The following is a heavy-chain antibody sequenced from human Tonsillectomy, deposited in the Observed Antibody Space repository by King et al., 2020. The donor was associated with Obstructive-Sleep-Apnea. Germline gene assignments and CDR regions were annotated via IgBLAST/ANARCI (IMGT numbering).Heavy chain of an antibody. Sequence: VQLVESGAEVKKPGASVKVSCKASGYTFTSYGISWVRQAPGQGLEWMGGISAYNGNTNYAQKLQGRVTMTTDTPTSTAYMELRSLRSDDTAVYYCARDRSGSSVTTSYFDYWGQGTLVTVSS. CDR1: GYTFTSYG. CDR3: ARDRSGSSVTTSYFDY. V-gene: IGHV1-18*04. J-gene: IGHJ4*02. D-gene: IGHD4-17*01. CDR2: ISAYNGNT.